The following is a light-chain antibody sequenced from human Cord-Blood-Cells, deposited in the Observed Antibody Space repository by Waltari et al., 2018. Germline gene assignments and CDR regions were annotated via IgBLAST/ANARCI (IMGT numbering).Light chain of an antibody. CDR1: QSVSSY. CDR3: QQRSNWIT. J-gene: IGKJ5*01. Sequence: EIVLTQSPANLSLSPGERATLSCRASQSVSSYLAWYQKKPGQAPRLLIYDASNRATGIPARFSGSGSGTDFTLTISSLEPEDFAVYYCQQRSNWITFGQGTRLEIK. CDR2: DAS. V-gene: IGKV3-11*01.